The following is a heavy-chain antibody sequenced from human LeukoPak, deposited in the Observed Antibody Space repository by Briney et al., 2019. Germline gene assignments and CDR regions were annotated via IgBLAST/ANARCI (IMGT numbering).Heavy chain of an antibody. CDR2: IYYSGST. V-gene: IGHV4-31*03. D-gene: IGHD3-10*01. CDR3: ARVAVNSGSYDGVHFDY. Sequence: PSQTLPLTCTVPGGSISSGGYYWSWIRQHPGKGLEWIGYIYYSGSTYYNPSLKSRVTISVDTSKNQFSLKLSSVTAADTAVYYCARVAVNSGSYDGVHFDYWGQGTLVTVSS. J-gene: IGHJ4*02. CDR1: GGSISSGGYY.